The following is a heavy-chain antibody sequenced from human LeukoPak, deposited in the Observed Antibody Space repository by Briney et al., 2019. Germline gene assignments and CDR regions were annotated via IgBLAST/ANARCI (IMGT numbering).Heavy chain of an antibody. J-gene: IGHJ4*02. CDR3: ARDLGEWEFD. Sequence: GGSLRLSCAASGFTFSSYAMSWVRQAPGKGLEWVSVIYSGGSTYYADSVKGRFTISRDNSKNTLYLQMNSLRAEDTAVYYCARDLGEWEFDWGQGTLVTVSS. V-gene: IGHV3-66*01. CDR1: GFTFSSYA. D-gene: IGHD3-16*01. CDR2: IYSGGST.